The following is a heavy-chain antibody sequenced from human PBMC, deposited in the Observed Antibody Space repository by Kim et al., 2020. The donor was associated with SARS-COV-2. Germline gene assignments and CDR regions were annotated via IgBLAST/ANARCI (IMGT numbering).Heavy chain of an antibody. D-gene: IGHD2-21*01. V-gene: IGHV3-23*01. CDR2: ISSSGGYT. CDR1: GGAFDTYA. CDR3: AKTFLIRGRGPRWFYP. J-gene: IGHJ5*02. Sequence: GGSLRLSCAASGGAFDTYAMAWVRQTPERGLEWGAAISSSGGYTFFADSVLGRCTIYRDNRKKTLTLSMTSLRAEDTALYYCAKTFLIRGRGPRWFYPWG.